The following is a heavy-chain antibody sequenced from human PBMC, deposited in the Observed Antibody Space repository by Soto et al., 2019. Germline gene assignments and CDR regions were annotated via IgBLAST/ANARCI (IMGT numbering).Heavy chain of an antibody. CDR1: GYRFASHY. Sequence: SVNVSCKAIGYRFASHYMHWVRQAPGQGLEWMGTIYPGGVNIGYAQKFKGRVTMTKDTSTSTVYMELNSLTSEDTAVYYCARDQSWHDLVWWFVPWGQGILVTVS. CDR3: ARDQSWHDLVWWFVP. D-gene: IGHD1-1*01. CDR2: IYPGGVNI. V-gene: IGHV1-46*03. J-gene: IGHJ5*02.